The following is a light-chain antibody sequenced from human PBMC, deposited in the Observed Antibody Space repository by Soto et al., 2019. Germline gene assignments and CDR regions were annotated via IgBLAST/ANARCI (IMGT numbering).Light chain of an antibody. J-gene: IGKJ1*01. CDR1: HGVNNW. CDR3: QQYNNNSPWT. Sequence: DIQMTQSPSTLSASVGDRVTITCQAIHGVNNWLAWYQRKPGEAPKILIYDVSKLENGVPSRFSGSGFGAEFTLTISILQPEDFATYYCQQYNNNSPWTFGQGTKVDIK. V-gene: IGKV1-5*01. CDR2: DVS.